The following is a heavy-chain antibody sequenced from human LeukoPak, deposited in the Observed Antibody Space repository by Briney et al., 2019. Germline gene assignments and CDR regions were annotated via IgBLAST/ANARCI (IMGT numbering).Heavy chain of an antibody. Sequence: SETLSLTCTVSGGSISSSSYYWGWIRQPPGKGLEWIGYIYYSGSTNYNPSLKSRVTISVDTSKNQFSLKLTSVTAADTAVYYCAREVVAAAGTVDYWGQGTLVTVSS. D-gene: IGHD6-13*01. CDR2: IYYSGST. J-gene: IGHJ4*02. CDR3: AREVVAAAGTVDY. V-gene: IGHV4-61*01. CDR1: GGSISSSSYY.